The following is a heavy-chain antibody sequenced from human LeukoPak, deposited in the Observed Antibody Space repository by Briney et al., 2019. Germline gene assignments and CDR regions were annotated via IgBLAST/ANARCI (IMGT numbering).Heavy chain of an antibody. D-gene: IGHD6-19*01. V-gene: IGHV5-51*01. CDR2: IYPGDSDT. J-gene: IGHJ4*02. CDR1: GYTFTSYW. Sequence: ASVKVSCKASGYTFTSYWIGCVRQMPGKGLEWMGIIYPGDSDTRYSPSFQGQVTISADKSISTAYLQWSSLKASDTAMYYCARQRAAVAGTRPFDGWGQGTLVTVSS. CDR3: ARQRAAVAGTRPFDG.